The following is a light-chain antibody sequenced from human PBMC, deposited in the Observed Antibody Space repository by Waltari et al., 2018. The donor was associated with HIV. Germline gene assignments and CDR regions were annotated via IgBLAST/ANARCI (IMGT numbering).Light chain of an antibody. CDR2: END. CDR1: TPNIAHNY. J-gene: IGLJ1*01. Sequence: QSILTRPPSVSAAPGHNVTISCSGTTPNIAHNYVSWYQPPPGTAPKPPIFENDKRPSEIPDRFSGSKSGTSATLGIIGLQPGDEADYYCGTWDTSLTAYVFTTGTKVSV. CDR3: GTWDTSLTAYV. V-gene: IGLV1-51*02.